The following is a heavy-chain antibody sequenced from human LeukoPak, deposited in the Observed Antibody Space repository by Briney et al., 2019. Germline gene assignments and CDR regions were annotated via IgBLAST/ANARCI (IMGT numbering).Heavy chain of an antibody. J-gene: IGHJ4*02. Sequence: PGGSLRLSCAASGFTFTKYWMSWVRQALGKGLEWVANINRDGSEKYYVDSAMGRFTISRDNAQNSLSLKMNSLRAEDTAVYYCARRYCSDGSCYSVDNWGQGTLVTVSS. CDR1: GFTFTKYW. V-gene: IGHV3-7*01. CDR2: INRDGSEK. D-gene: IGHD2-15*01. CDR3: ARRYCSDGSCYSVDN.